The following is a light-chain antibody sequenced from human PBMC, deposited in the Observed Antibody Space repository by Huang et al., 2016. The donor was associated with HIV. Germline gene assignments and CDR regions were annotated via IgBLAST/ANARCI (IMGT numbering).Light chain of an antibody. CDR3: QQYDNVPIT. J-gene: IGKJ5*01. Sequence: DIQMTQSPSSLSASVGDRVTITCQASQDISTYLNLDQQKPGKAPKVLIYAASNLETGVPSRFSGTGSGTSFSFTISRLQPEDVATYYCQQYDNVPITFGQGTRLDI. V-gene: IGKV1-33*01. CDR1: QDISTY. CDR2: AAS.